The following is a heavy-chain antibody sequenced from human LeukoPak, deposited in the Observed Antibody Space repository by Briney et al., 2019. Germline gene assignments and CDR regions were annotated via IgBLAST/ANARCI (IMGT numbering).Heavy chain of an antibody. CDR1: GFTFSSYE. D-gene: IGHD3-16*01. V-gene: IGHV3-21*01. CDR2: ISSSSSYI. CDR3: ARAYYDYVWGSSAFDI. J-gene: IGHJ3*02. Sequence: GGSLRLSCPASGFTFSSYEMNWVRQAPGKGLEWVSSISSSSSYIYYADSVKGRFTISRDNAKNSLYLQMNSLRAEDTAVYYCARAYYDYVWGSSAFDIWGQGTMVTVSS.